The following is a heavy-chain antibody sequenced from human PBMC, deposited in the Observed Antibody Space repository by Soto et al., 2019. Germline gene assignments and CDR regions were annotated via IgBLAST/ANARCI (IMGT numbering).Heavy chain of an antibody. D-gene: IGHD3-22*01. Sequence: SETLSLTCTVSGGSISSGGYYWSWIRQHPGKGLEWIGYIYYSGSTYYNPSLKSRVTISVDTSKNQFSLKLSSVTAADTAVYYCARCIASITMIVVVTAPGAWFDPWGQGTLVTVSS. CDR1: GGSISSGGYY. CDR3: ARCIASITMIVVVTAPGAWFDP. CDR2: IYYSGST. J-gene: IGHJ5*02. V-gene: IGHV4-31*03.